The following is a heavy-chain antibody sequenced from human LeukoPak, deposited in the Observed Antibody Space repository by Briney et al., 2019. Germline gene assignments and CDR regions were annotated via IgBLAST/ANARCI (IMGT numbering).Heavy chain of an antibody. Sequence: GRSLRLSCAASGFTFDNYAMYWVRQVPGKGLEWVSGIAWNSGNTGFADSVKGRFTISRDNAENSLYLQMNSLTPEDTAFYFCAKDMNSYGSGSSYNPWGPFDSWGQGTLVTVSS. CDR3: AKDMNSYGSGSSYNPWGPFDS. D-gene: IGHD3-10*01. V-gene: IGHV3-9*01. CDR1: GFTFDNYA. CDR2: IAWNSGNT. J-gene: IGHJ4*02.